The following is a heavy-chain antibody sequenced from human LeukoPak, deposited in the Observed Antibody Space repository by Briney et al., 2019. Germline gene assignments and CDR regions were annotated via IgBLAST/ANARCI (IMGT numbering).Heavy chain of an antibody. D-gene: IGHD6-13*01. CDR2: ISTSSSYI. J-gene: IGHJ6*03. CDR1: GFTFSSYS. CDR3: ARAAIAAARIYYYMDV. Sequence: PGGSLRLSCAASGFTFSSYSMNWVRQAPGKGLEWVSFISTSSSYIHNADSVKGRFTISRDNAENSLYLQMNSLRAEDTAVYYCARAAIAAARIYYYMDVWGKGTTVAVSS. V-gene: IGHV3-21*01.